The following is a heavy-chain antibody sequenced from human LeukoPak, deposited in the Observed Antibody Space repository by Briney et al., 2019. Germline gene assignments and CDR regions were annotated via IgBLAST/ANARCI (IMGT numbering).Heavy chain of an antibody. CDR2: TSASGST. CDR1: GGSIPNYY. V-gene: IGHV4-4*07. Sequence: SETLSLTCAVPGGSIPNYYWSWIRQPAGKGLEWIGSTSASGSTNYNPSLKSRVTMSADTSKNQFSLKLTSVTAADTAVYYCAREATMAVWGQGTLVTVSS. D-gene: IGHD3-10*01. J-gene: IGHJ4*02. CDR3: AREATMAV.